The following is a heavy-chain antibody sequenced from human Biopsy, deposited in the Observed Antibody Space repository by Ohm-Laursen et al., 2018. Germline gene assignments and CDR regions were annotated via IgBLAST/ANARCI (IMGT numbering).Heavy chain of an antibody. CDR3: ARDSSRRAREGGMDV. CDR2: ISETSSHI. Sequence: GSLRLSCAASGFSVSSYDMNWVRQAPGKGLEWILYISETSSHIYDADSVRGRFTVARDIAKNSLYLQLNSLRVEDTAVYYCARDSSRRAREGGMDVWGQGITVTVSS. D-gene: IGHD6-6*01. V-gene: IGHV3-21*01. J-gene: IGHJ6*02. CDR1: GFSVSSYD.